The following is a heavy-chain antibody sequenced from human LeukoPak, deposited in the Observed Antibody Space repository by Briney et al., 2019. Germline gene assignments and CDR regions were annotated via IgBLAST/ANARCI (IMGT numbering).Heavy chain of an antibody. V-gene: IGHV1-46*01. CDR2: ISPSGDFT. CDR1: GYTITNYY. J-gene: IGHJ4*02. CDR3: ASEIAATGYFDY. D-gene: IGHD6-13*01. Sequence: GASVKVSCKASGYTITNYYVHWVRQAPGQGLEWMGVISPSGDFTSYAQMLQGSITVTRDTSTSTVYMELSGLRSEDTAVYFCASEIAATGYFDYWGQGTLVTVSS.